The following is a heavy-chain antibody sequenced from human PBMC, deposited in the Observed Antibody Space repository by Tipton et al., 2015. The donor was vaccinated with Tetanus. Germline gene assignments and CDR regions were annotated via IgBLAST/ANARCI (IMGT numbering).Heavy chain of an antibody. Sequence: QVQLVQSGAEVKSPGASVKISCKASGYSFTSYAMHWVCQAPGQRLEWMGWINADNGDTQYSQNFQGRVTITRDTAATTAYLELSSLRSEDTAVYFCARHYYTSGTDYWGLGTLVTVSS. CDR3: ARHYYTSGTDY. J-gene: IGHJ4*02. CDR2: INADNGDT. V-gene: IGHV1-3*01. CDR1: GYSFTSYA. D-gene: IGHD3-10*01.